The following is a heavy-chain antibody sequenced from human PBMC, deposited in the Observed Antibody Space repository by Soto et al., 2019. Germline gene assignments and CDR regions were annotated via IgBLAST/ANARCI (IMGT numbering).Heavy chain of an antibody. CDR2: ISPDSGDI. V-gene: IGHV1-2*04. D-gene: IGHD1-26*01. CDR1: GYTFTGFY. J-gene: IGHJ6*02. Sequence: ASVKVSCKASGYTFTGFYIHWVRQAPGQGLEWMGWISPDSGDIKYAQKFQGWVTVTRDTSSSTAYLDLNRLRSDDTAVYYCATVGYNYYYGMDFWGHGTTVTVSS. CDR3: ATVGYNYYYGMDF.